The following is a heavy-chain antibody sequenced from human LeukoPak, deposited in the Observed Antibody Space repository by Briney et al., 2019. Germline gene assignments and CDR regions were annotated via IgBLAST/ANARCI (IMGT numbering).Heavy chain of an antibody. J-gene: IGHJ3*02. V-gene: IGHV4-39*01. CDR1: GGSISSSSYY. Sequence: SETLSLTCTVSGGSISSSSYYWGWIRQPPGKGLEWIGSIYYSGSTYYNPSLKSRVTISVDTSKNQFSLKLSSVTAADTTVYYCARGGKDYYDSSGYYSGAFDIWGQGTMVTVSS. CDR2: IYYSGST. D-gene: IGHD3-22*01. CDR3: ARGGKDYYDSSGYYSGAFDI.